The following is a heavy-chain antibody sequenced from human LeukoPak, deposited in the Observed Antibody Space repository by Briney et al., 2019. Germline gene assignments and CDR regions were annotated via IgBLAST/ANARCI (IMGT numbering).Heavy chain of an antibody. J-gene: IGHJ4*02. CDR1: GYSISSGYY. V-gene: IGHV4-38-2*01. CDR3: ARRPATPLYYFDY. Sequence: SETLSLTCAVSGYSISSGYYWGWIRQPPGKGLEWIGSIYHSGSTYYNPSPKSRVTISVDTSKNQFSLKLSSVTAADTAVYYCARRPATPLYYFDYWGQGTLVTVSS. CDR2: IYHSGST.